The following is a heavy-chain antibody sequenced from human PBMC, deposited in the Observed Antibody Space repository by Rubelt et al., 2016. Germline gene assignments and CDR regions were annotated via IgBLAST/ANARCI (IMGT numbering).Heavy chain of an antibody. Sequence: QVQLQQWGAGLLKPSETLSLTCAVYGGSFSGYYWSWIRQPPGKGLEWIGEINHWGSTNYNPSMSRGVTTAVGTSTNPFVRKLSSVTAADTGVYYCSSVTGRPGAQVYWGQGTLVTVSS. CDR1: GGSFSGYY. J-gene: IGHJ4*02. D-gene: IGHD1-14*01. CDR3: SSVTGRPGAQVY. CDR2: INHWGST. V-gene: IGHV4-34*01.